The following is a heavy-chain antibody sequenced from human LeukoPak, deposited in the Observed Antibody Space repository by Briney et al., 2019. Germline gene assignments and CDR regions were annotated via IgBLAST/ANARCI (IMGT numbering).Heavy chain of an antibody. V-gene: IGHV3-23*01. J-gene: IGHJ4*02. Sequence: GGSLRLSCAASGFTFSSYAMSWVRQAPGKGLEWVSAISGSGGSTYYAVSVKGPFTISRDNSKNTLYLQMNSLRAEDTAVYYCAKDGAARYFDYWGQGTLVTVSS. CDR1: GFTFSSYA. CDR2: ISGSGGST. CDR3: AKDGAARYFDY. D-gene: IGHD6-6*01.